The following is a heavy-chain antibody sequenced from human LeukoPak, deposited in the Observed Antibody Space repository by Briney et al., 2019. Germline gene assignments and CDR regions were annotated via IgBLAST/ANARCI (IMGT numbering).Heavy chain of an antibody. V-gene: IGHV3-48*02. D-gene: IGHD3-9*01. Sequence: GGSLRLSCAASGVTFSSYSMNWVRQAPGKGLEWVSYISSSSSTIYYADSVKGRFTISRDNAKNSLYLQMNSLRDEDTAVYYCARSRLAIWYFDLWGRGTLVTVSS. J-gene: IGHJ2*01. CDR1: GVTFSSYS. CDR3: ARSRLAIWYFDL. CDR2: ISSSSSTI.